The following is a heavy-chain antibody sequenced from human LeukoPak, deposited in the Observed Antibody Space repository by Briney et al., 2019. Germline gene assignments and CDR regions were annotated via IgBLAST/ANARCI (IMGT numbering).Heavy chain of an antibody. CDR1: GYTFTNYD. J-gene: IGHJ1*01. CDR2: MNPNSGNT. CDR3: ARNGQQVGHFQH. V-gene: IGHV1-8*01. Sequence: ASVKVSCKASGYTFTNYDINWVRQATGQGLEWMGWMNPNSGNTNFAQKFQGRVTMTRNTSISTAYMELSSLRSEDTAVYYCARNGQQVGHFQHWGQGTLVTVSS. D-gene: IGHD6-13*01.